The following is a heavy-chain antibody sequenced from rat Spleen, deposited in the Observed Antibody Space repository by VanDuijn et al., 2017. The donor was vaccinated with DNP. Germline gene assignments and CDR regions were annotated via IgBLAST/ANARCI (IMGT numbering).Heavy chain of an antibody. V-gene: IGHV4-2*01. CDR2: INKDSSTI. CDR3: TKGPKYGGCSDYFDY. D-gene: IGHD1-11*01. CDR1: GFNFNDYW. Sequence: EVKLVESGGGLVQPGRSLKLSCAASGFNFNDYWMGWVRQASGKGLEWIGDINKDSSTINYTPSLKDKFTISRDNAQNTLYLQMSKLGSKDTAIYLCTKGPKYGGCSDYFDYWGQGVMVTVSS. J-gene: IGHJ2*01.